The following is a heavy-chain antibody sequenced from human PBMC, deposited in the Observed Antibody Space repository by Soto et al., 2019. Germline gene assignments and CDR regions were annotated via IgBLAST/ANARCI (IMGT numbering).Heavy chain of an antibody. CDR1: GGTFSSYA. Sequence: SVKVSCKASGGTFSSYAISWVRQAPGQGLEWMGGIIPIFGTANYAQKFQGRVTITADESTSTAYMELSSLRSEDTAVYYCARLAYSSGWYKGGGMDVWGQGXTVTVSS. CDR3: ARLAYSSGWYKGGGMDV. V-gene: IGHV1-69*13. J-gene: IGHJ6*02. D-gene: IGHD6-19*01. CDR2: IIPIFGTA.